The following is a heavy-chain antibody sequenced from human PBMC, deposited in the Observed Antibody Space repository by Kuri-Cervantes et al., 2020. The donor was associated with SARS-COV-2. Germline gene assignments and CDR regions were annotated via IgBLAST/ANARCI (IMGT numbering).Heavy chain of an antibody. D-gene: IGHD6-6*01. CDR1: GCTFSSYA. V-gene: IGHV1-2*02. CDR2: SNPNSGGT. Sequence: ASVKVSCKASGCTFSSYAISWVRQAPGQGLEWMGWSNPNSGGTNYAQKFQGRVTMTRDTSISTAYMELSRLRSDDTAVYYCARGGAARLSMSFGYWGQGTLVTVSS. J-gene: IGHJ4*02. CDR3: ARGGAARLSMSFGY.